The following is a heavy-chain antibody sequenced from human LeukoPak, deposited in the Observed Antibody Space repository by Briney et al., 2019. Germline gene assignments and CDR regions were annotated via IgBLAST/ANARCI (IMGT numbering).Heavy chain of an antibody. D-gene: IGHD3-22*01. Sequence: SVKVSCKASGGTFSSYAISWVRQAPGQGLEWMGGIIPIFGTANYAQKFQGRVTITADKSTSTAYMELSSLRSEDTAVYYCASGGDSSGYYPVWGQGTLVTVSS. CDR2: IIPIFGTA. J-gene: IGHJ4*02. CDR3: ASGGDSSGYYPV. CDR1: GGTFSSYA. V-gene: IGHV1-69*06.